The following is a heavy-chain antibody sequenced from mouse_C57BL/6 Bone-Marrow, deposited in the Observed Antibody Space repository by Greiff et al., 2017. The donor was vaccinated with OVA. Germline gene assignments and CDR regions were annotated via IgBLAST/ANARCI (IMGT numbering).Heavy chain of an antibody. Sequence: QVQLQQPGAELVKPGASVKLSCKASGYTFTSYWMHWVKQRPGRGLEWIGRIAPNSGGTKYNEKFKSTATLTVDKPSSTAYMQLSSLTSEDSAVYYCARDLDGYYGYAMDYWGQGTSVTVSS. CDR1: GYTFTSYW. CDR3: ARDLDGYYGYAMDY. V-gene: IGHV1-72*01. D-gene: IGHD2-3*01. CDR2: IAPNSGGT. J-gene: IGHJ4*01.